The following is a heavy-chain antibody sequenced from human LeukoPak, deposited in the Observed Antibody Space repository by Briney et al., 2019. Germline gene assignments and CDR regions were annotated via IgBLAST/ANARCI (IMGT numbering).Heavy chain of an antibody. Sequence: SETLSLTCTVSGGSISSYYWSWIRQPPGKGLEWIGYIYYSGSTNYNPSLKSRVTISVDTSKNQFSLKLSSVTAADTAVYYCARVPPTFPGYFDPWGQGTLVTVSS. CDR1: GGSISSYY. J-gene: IGHJ5*02. CDR2: IYYSGST. CDR3: ARVPPTFPGYFDP. D-gene: IGHD3-22*01. V-gene: IGHV4-59*01.